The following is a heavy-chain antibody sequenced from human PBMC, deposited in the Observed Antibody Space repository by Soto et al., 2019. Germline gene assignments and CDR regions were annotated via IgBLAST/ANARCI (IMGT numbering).Heavy chain of an antibody. CDR3: ARDRVAGIWGDAFDI. Sequence: ASVNVSCKTSGYTFTNHGINWVRQAPGQGLEWMGWINPYNANTNYAQKLQGRATMTTDTSTSKAYMDLSSLTSDDTAVYYCARDRVAGIWGDAFDIWGQGTMVTVSS. CDR1: GYTFTNHG. J-gene: IGHJ3*02. D-gene: IGHD3-16*01. V-gene: IGHV1-18*04. CDR2: INPYNANT.